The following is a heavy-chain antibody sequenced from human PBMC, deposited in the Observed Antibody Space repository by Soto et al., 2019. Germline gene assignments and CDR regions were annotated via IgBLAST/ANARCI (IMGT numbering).Heavy chain of an antibody. D-gene: IGHD3-16*01. CDR3: ARVGGRYVSTYNCFDP. V-gene: IGHV1-69*13. CDR1: GGTFSSYA. J-gene: IGHJ5*02. CDR2: IIPIFGTA. Sequence: SVKVSCKASGGTFSSYAISWVRQAPGQGLEWMGGIIPIFGTANYAQKFQGRVTITADESTSTAYMELSSLRSEDTAVYYCARVGGRYVSTYNCFDPCGQGTLVTVSS.